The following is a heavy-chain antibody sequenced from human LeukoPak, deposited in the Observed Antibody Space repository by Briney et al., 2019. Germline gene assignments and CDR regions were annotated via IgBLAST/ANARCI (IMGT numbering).Heavy chain of an antibody. J-gene: IGHJ4*02. CDR1: GITFRNYW. CDR3: ARDRPSGWYLQYYFNY. Sequence: GSLRLSFVVSGITFRNYWMSWVRQAPGKRLEWVANIKPDGSEKNYVDSVKGRFTISRDNAKNSLYLQMNSLRAGDTAVYYCARDRPSGWYLQYYFNYWGQGNLVTVSS. D-gene: IGHD6-19*01. CDR2: IKPDGSEK. V-gene: IGHV3-7*04.